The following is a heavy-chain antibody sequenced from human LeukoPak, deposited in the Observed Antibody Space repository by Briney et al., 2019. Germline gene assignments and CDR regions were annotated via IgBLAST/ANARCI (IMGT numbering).Heavy chain of an antibody. D-gene: IGHD6-13*01. J-gene: IGHJ4*02. CDR1: GGSISSYY. V-gene: IGHV4-59*01. Sequence: PSETLSLTCTVSGGSISSYYWSWIRQPPGKGLEWIGYIYYSGSTNYNPSLKSRVTISVDTSKNQFSLKLSSVTAADTAVYYCARDLGYSSSWYSPWGQGTLVTVSS. CDR3: ARDLGYSSSWYSP. CDR2: IYYSGST.